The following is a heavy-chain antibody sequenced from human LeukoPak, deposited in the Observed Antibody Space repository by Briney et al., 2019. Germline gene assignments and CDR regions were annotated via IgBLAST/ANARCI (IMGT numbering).Heavy chain of an antibody. D-gene: IGHD2-15*01. CDR2: ISGSGGST. J-gene: IGHJ6*02. CDR1: GFTFSSYA. CDR3: ANQYSYCSGGSCAVAGMDV. V-gene: IGHV3-23*01. Sequence: GGSLRLSCAASGFTFSSYAMHWVRQAPGKGLEWVSAISGSGGSTYYADSVKGRFTISRDNSKNTLYLQMNSLRAEDTAVYYCANQYSYCSGGSCAVAGMDVWGQGTTVTVSS.